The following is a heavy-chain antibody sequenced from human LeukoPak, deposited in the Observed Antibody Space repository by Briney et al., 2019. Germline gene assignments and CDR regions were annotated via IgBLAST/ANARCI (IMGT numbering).Heavy chain of an antibody. CDR2: IYWNDEK. D-gene: IGHD4-17*01. CDR3: APFYGDYAFTFGY. V-gene: IGHV2-5*01. Sequence: ESGPTLVKPTQTLTLTCPFSGVSVSTSGGGVGWIPQPPGKPLEGLALIYWNDEKRYSPSLKSRLSITKDTSKNLVVLTVTNMDPVDTATYYCAPFYGDYAFTFGYWGQGTLVTVSS. CDR1: GVSVSTSGGG. J-gene: IGHJ4*02.